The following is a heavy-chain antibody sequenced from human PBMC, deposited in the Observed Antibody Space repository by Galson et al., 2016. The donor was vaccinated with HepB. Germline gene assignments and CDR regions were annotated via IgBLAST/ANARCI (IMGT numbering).Heavy chain of an antibody. CDR1: GDSISSSYW. D-gene: IGHD6-19*01. Sequence: SETLSLTCAVSGDSISSSYWWSWVRQSPGKGLEWIGEIYHSGTTNYNPSLNSRVTISVDTSKNQFSLRLTSVTASDTAIYYCARNNSGWYTFASWGQGTLVTVSS. V-gene: IGHV4-4*02. J-gene: IGHJ5*01. CDR3: ARNNSGWYTFAS. CDR2: IYHSGTT.